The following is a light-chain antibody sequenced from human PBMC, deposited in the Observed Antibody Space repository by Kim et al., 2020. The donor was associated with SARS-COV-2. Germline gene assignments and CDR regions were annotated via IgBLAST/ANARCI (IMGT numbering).Light chain of an antibody. CDR2: DVT. Sequence: GQSITISCTGTSSDVGTYNYVSWYQQHPGKAPKLMIYDVTNRPSGVSNRFSGSKSGNTASLTISGLQAEDAADYYCSSYTRTTTLVFGTGTKVTVL. CDR3: SSYTRTTTLV. J-gene: IGLJ1*01. V-gene: IGLV2-14*03. CDR1: SSDVGTYNY.